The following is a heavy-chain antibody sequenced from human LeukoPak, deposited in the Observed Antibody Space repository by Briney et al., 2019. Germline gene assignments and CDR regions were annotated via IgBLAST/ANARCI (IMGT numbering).Heavy chain of an antibody. D-gene: IGHD4-17*01. J-gene: IGHJ4*02. CDR1: GYTFTSYG. CDR3: ATDYGDYLGVDY. V-gene: IGHV1-46*01. CDR2: INPSGGST. Sequence: ASVKVSCKASGYTFTSYGISWVRQAPGQGLEWMGIINPSGGSTSYAQKFQGRVTMTRDTSTSTVYMELSSLRSEDTAVYYCATDYGDYLGVDYWGQGTLVTVSS.